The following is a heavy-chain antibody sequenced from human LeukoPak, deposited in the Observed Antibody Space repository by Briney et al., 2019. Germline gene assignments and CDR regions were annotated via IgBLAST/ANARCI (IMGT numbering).Heavy chain of an antibody. Sequence: GGSLRLSCAASGFTFDNYAMHWVRQAPGKGLEWVSGIAWNSGNTGFADSVKGRFTISRDNAENSLYLQMNSLTPEDTAFYFCAKDTNSYASGSSYNPWGPFDSWGQGTLVTVSS. CDR2: IAWNSGNT. D-gene: IGHD3-10*01. J-gene: IGHJ4*02. CDR1: GFTFDNYA. CDR3: AKDTNSYASGSSYNPWGPFDS. V-gene: IGHV3-9*01.